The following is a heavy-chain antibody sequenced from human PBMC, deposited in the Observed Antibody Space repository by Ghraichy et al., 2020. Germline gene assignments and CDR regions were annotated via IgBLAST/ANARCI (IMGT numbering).Heavy chain of an antibody. CDR3: AKDPVSPGNWFDP. D-gene: IGHD3-10*01. J-gene: IGHJ5*02. CDR2: ISGRGDRT. V-gene: IGHV3-23*01. CDR1: GFSFSAYV. Sequence: GGSLRLSCAVSGFSFSAYVMSWVRQAPGKGLEWVASISGRGDRTYDADSVKGRFTISRDNSKDTLYLQMNSLTAGDTAIYYCAKDPVSPGNWFDPWGQGTLVTVSS.